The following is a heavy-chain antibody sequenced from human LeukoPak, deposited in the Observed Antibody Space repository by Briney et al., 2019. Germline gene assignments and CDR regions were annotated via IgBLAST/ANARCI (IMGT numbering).Heavy chain of an antibody. CDR2: IRYHGTTK. V-gene: IGHV3-30*02. Sequence: PGGSLRLSCAASGFTFSNFGMHWVRQAPGKGLEGVAYIRYHGTTKYYVDSVKGRFTISRDNPKNTLSLQMSSRRAEDTGVYYCAKDQGSMFGYFNFWGQGTLVTVSS. D-gene: IGHD3-10*02. CDR1: GFTFSNFG. J-gene: IGHJ4*02. CDR3: AKDQGSMFGYFNF.